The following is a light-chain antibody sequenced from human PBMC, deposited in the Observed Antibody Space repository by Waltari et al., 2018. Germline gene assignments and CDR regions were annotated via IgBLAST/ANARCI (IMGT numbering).Light chain of an antibody. Sequence: DIQLTQSPSILSASVGDRVTITCRASQGISSYLVWYQQKPGKAPKLLIYAASTLQSGVPSRFSGSGSGTEFTLTISRLQPEDFATYYCQQLNSYPLTFGGGTKVEIK. V-gene: IGKV1-9*01. CDR3: QQLNSYPLT. J-gene: IGKJ4*01. CDR1: QGISSY. CDR2: AAS.